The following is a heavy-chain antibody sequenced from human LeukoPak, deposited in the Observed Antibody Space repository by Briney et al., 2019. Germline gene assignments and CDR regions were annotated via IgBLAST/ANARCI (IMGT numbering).Heavy chain of an antibody. Sequence: ASVKVSCKASDYTFTSYGISWVRQAPGQGLEWMGWISTYNGDTNYAQKLQDRVTMTTDTSTSTAYMELRSLRSDDTAVYYCARVVTPRYCSTTICYWKGWFDPWGQGTLVTVSS. J-gene: IGHJ5*02. CDR1: DYTFTSYG. CDR2: ISTYNGDT. D-gene: IGHD2-2*01. CDR3: ARVVTPRYCSTTICYWKGWFDP. V-gene: IGHV1-18*01.